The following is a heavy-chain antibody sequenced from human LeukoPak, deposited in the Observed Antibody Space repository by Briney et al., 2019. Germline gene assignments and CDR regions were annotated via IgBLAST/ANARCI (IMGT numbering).Heavy chain of an antibody. CDR3: ARDTNYYGSGSYQSFDY. J-gene: IGHJ4*02. D-gene: IGHD3-10*01. CDR1: GGTFSSYA. CDR2: IIPIFGTA. Sequence: SVKVSCKASGGTFSSYAISWVRQAPGQGLEWMGGIIPIFGTANYAQKFQGRVTITADESTSTACMELSSLRSEDTAVYYCARDTNYYGSGSYQSFDYWGQGTLVTVSS. V-gene: IGHV1-69*13.